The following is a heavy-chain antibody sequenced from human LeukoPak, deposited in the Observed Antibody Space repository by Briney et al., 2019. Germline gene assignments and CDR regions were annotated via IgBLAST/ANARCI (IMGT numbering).Heavy chain of an antibody. V-gene: IGHV3-53*01. J-gene: IGHJ6*02. CDR3: ARSGVWFGELLPGYYGMDV. CDR2: IYSGGST. Sequence: GGSLRLSCAASGFTVSSNYMSWVRQAPGKGLEWVSVIYSGGSTYYADSVKGRFTISRDNSKNTLYLQMNSLRAEDTAVYYCARSGVWFGELLPGYYGMDVWGQGTTVTVSS. D-gene: IGHD3-10*01. CDR1: GFTVSSNY.